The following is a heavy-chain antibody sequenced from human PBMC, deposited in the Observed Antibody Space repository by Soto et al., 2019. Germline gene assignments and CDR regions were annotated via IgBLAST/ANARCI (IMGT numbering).Heavy chain of an antibody. CDR1: GGTFSSYA. D-gene: IGHD6-19*01. Sequence: GASVKVSCKASGGTFSSYAINWVRQAPGQGLEWMGGIIPIFRTANYARKFQGRVTLTADESTSTAYMELSSLRSEDTAVYYCAKDKVARRYSSGWFGGGMNVWGQGTTVTVSS. V-gene: IGHV1-69*13. CDR3: AKDKVARRYSSGWFGGGMNV. J-gene: IGHJ6*02. CDR2: IIPIFRTA.